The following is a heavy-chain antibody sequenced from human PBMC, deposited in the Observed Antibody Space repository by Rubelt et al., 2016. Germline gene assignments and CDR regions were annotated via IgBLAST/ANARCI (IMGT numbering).Heavy chain of an antibody. CDR2: IYYSGST. D-gene: IGHD6-13*01. Sequence: QLQLQESGPGLVKPSETLSLTCTVSGGSISSSSYYWGWIRQPPGKGLEWIGSIYYSGSTYYNPALSSRVTISGDTSKNQFSLKLGFVTAADTAVYYCARSPPGLAAAGYFDYWGQGTLVTVSS. J-gene: IGHJ4*02. V-gene: IGHV4-39*07. CDR1: GGSISSSSYY. CDR3: ARSPPGLAAAGYFDY.